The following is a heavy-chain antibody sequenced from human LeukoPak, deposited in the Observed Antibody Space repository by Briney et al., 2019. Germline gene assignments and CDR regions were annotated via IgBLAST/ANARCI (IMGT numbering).Heavy chain of an antibody. CDR1: GFTFSSYA. CDR2: ISYDGSNK. J-gene: IGHJ6*03. V-gene: IGHV3-30*04. D-gene: IGHD3-10*01. Sequence: GGSLRLSCAASGFTFSSYAMHWVRQAPGKGLEWVAVISYDGSNKYYADSVKGRFTISRDNSKNTLYLQMNSLRAEDTAVYYCAREASTYYYGSGSYYFVGTGYYYYMDVWGKGTTVTVSS. CDR3: AREASTYYYGSGSYYFVGTGYYYYMDV.